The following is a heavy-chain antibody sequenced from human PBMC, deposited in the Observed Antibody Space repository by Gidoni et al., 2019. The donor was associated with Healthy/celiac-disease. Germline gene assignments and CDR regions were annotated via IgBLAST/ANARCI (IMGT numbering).Heavy chain of an antibody. CDR1: GFTSSNAW. CDR2: IKSKTDGGTT. Sequence: EVQPVESGGGLVKPGGSLRLSCAASGFTSSNAWMSWVRQAPGKGLEWVGRIKSKTDGGTTDYAAPVKGRFTISRDDSKNTLYLQMNSLKTEDTAVYYCTTDVAMVRANGLDYWGQGTLVTVSS. D-gene: IGHD3-10*01. J-gene: IGHJ4*02. CDR3: TTDVAMVRANGLDY. V-gene: IGHV3-15*01.